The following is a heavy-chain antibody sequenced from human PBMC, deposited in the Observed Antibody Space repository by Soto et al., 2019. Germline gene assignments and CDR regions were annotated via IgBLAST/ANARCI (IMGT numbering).Heavy chain of an antibody. CDR3: ARRGVAGALDV. D-gene: IGHD2-21*01. CDR1: GFTFSSYW. Sequence: PGGSLRLSCTASGFTFSSYWMQWVRQAPGKGLVWVSHISPDGSTTSHADSVKGRLTISRDNAKNTLYLQTNSLRAEDTAVYYCARRGVAGALDVWGQGTTVTVSS. CDR2: ISPDGSTT. V-gene: IGHV3-74*01. J-gene: IGHJ6*02.